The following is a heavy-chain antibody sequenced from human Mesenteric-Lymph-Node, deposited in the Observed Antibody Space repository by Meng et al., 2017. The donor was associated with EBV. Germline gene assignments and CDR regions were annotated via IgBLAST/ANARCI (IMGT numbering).Heavy chain of an antibody. CDR2: IYHSGST. Sequence: QVQRQAAGPGLVKPSGTLSLTCAVSGGSISSSNWWSWVRQPPGKGLEWIGEIYHSGSTNYNPSLKSRVTISVDKSKNQFSLKLSSVTAADTAVYYCARDLSGSRNRPFDYWGQGTLVTVFS. D-gene: IGHD3-10*01. J-gene: IGHJ4*02. CDR3: ARDLSGSRNRPFDY. V-gene: IGHV4-4*02. CDR1: GGSISSSNW.